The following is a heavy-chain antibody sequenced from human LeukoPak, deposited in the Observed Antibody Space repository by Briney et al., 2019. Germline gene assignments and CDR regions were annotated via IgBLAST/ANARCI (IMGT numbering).Heavy chain of an antibody. V-gene: IGHV4-4*02. CDR2: ISHSGST. CDR1: GYSISSGYW. Sequence: PSGTLSLTCAVSGYSISSGYWWSWVRQPPGKGLEWIGEISHSGSTNYNPSLKSRATISVDESKNQLSLKLNSVSAADTAVYYCTRNAAYCLDFWGQGTPVTVSS. CDR3: TRNAAYCLDF. D-gene: IGHD2-21*01. J-gene: IGHJ4*02.